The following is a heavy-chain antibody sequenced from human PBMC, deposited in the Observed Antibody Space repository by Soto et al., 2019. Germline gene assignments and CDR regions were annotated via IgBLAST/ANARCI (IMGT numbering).Heavy chain of an antibody. D-gene: IGHD5-12*01. V-gene: IGHV4-59*01. CDR3: ASSGYSGYTYRWFDP. CDR2: RYDSGST. J-gene: IGHJ5*02. CDR1: DGSISNYY. Sequence: PSETLSLTCSVSDGSISNYYWSCIRQPPGKGLEWMGHRYDSGSTNYTPSPKSRVAISIDTSKPQFSLGLNSVTPVDTAVYFCASSGYSGYTYRWFDPWGQGTLVTVSS.